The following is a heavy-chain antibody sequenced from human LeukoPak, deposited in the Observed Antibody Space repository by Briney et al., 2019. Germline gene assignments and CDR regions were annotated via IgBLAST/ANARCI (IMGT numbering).Heavy chain of an antibody. CDR3: AKDLLYYYDSSGSCDY. CDR1: GFTFSSYA. V-gene: IGHV3-23*01. J-gene: IGHJ4*02. CDR2: ISGSGGSR. D-gene: IGHD3-22*01. Sequence: HPGASLRLSCAASGFTFSSYAMSWVRQAPGKGLEWVSAISGSGGSRYYADSVKGRFTISRDNSKNTLYLQMNSLRAEDTAVYYCAKDLLYYYDSSGSCDYWGQGNLVTVSS.